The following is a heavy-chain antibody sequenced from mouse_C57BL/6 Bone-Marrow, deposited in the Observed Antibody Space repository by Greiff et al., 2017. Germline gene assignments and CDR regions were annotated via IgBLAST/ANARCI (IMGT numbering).Heavy chain of an antibody. CDR1: GYTFTGYW. CDR2: IYPGSGST. J-gene: IGHJ2*01. Sequence: VQLQQSGAELMKPGASVKLSCKATGYTFTGYWIEWVKQRPGHGLEWIGDIYPGSGSTNYNEKFKSKATLTVDTSSSTAYLQLSSLTSEDSAVYYCARSPAYWGQGTTLTVSS. CDR3: ARSPAY. V-gene: IGHV1-9*01.